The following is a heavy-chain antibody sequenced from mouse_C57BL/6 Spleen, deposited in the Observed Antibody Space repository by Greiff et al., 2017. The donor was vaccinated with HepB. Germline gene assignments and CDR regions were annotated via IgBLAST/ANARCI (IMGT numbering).Heavy chain of an antibody. V-gene: IGHV1-55*01. J-gene: IGHJ4*01. D-gene: IGHD2-1*01. CDR3: ARGGNYPYYYAMDY. CDR2: IYPGSGST. Sequence: VQLQQPGAELVKPGASVEMSCKASGYTFTSYWITWVKQRPGQGLEWIGDIYPGSGSTNYNEKFKSKATLTVDTSSSTAYMQLSSLTSEDSAVYYCARGGNYPYYYAMDYWGQGTSVTVSS. CDR1: GYTFTSYW.